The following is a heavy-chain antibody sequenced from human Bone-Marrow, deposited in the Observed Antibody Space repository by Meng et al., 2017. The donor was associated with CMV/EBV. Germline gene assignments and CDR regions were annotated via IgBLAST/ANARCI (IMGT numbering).Heavy chain of an antibody. Sequence: GGSLRLSCAASGFIFSDSTIHWVRQGSGKGLEWVGRIRDRAKNYATGYAASVKGRFTISRDDSKNTAYLEMNSLETEDTAVYYFTRGSNSGNYYGMDVWGQGTTVTVSS. J-gene: IGHJ6*02. D-gene: IGHD1-26*01. CDR3: TRGSNSGNYYGMDV. CDR2: IRDRAKNYAT. V-gene: IGHV3-73*01. CDR1: GFIFSDST.